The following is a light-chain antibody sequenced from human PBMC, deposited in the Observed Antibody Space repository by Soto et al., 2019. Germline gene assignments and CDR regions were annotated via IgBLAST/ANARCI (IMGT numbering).Light chain of an antibody. CDR1: QSVSSQ. Sequence: EIVLTQSPGTLSLSPGERATLSCRASQSVSSQLAWYQQKPGQAPRLLIYDASNRATGIPARFSGSGSGTDFTLTISSLLPEDSAVDFCNQRPNGPLTFGAEAKV. V-gene: IGKV3-11*01. CDR2: DAS. CDR3: NQRPNGPLT. J-gene: IGKJ4*02.